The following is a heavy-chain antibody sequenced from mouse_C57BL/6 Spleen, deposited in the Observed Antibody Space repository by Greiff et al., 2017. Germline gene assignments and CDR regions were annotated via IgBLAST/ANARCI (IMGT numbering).Heavy chain of an antibody. CDR3: ARVGVTTSYYAMDY. Sequence: QVQLQQSGPGLVQPSQSLSITCTVSGFSLTSYGVHWVRQSPGKGLEWLGVIWSGGSTDYNAAFISRLSISKDNSKSQVFFKMNSLQADDTAIDYCARVGVTTSYYAMDYWGQGTSVTVSS. D-gene: IGHD2-5*01. V-gene: IGHV2-2*01. CDR2: IWSGGST. CDR1: GFSLTSYG. J-gene: IGHJ4*01.